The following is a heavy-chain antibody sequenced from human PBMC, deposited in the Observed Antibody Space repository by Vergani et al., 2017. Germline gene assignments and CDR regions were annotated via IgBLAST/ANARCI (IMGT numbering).Heavy chain of an antibody. V-gene: IGHV3-64D*06. J-gene: IGHJ4*02. D-gene: IGHD6-13*01. Sequence: EVQLVESGGGLVQPGGSLRLSCSTFGFTFSSYAMYWVRQAPGKGLEFVSSISTNGGTTYYADSVKGRFTISRDNSESTLHLQMTSLRAEDTAVYYCANIAEPGPRGRGTGNWGQGTLVTVSS. CDR3: ANIAEPGPRGRGTGN. CDR2: ISTNGGTT. CDR1: GFTFSSYA.